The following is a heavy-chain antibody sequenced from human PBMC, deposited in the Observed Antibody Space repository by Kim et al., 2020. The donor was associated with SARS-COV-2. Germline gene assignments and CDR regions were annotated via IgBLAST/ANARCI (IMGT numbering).Heavy chain of an antibody. J-gene: IGHJ6*03. CDR3: ARGDIAVAGTYYYYYYMDV. Sequence: SETLSLTCAVYGGSFSGYYWSWIRQPPGKGLEWIGEINHSGSTNYNPSLKSRVTISVDTSKNQFSLKLSSVTAADTAVYYCARGDIAVAGTYYYYYYMDVWGKGTTVTVSS. D-gene: IGHD6-19*01. CDR2: INHSGST. CDR1: GGSFSGYY. V-gene: IGHV4-34*01.